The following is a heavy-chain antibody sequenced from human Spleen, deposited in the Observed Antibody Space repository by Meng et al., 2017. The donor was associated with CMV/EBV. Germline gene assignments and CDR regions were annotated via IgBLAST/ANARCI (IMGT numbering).Heavy chain of an antibody. D-gene: IGHD3-10*01. CDR3: VRGRGVRGRDNFDC. Sequence: GGSLRLSCAASGFTFSGHSMNWVRQAPGKGLEWVSSISSSGTYTYYADSMKGRITISRDNAKNSLFLDMNSLRAEDTAVYYCVRGRGVRGRDNFDCWGQGTLVTVSS. V-gene: IGHV3-21*01. CDR1: GFTFSGHS. J-gene: IGHJ4*02. CDR2: ISSSGTYT.